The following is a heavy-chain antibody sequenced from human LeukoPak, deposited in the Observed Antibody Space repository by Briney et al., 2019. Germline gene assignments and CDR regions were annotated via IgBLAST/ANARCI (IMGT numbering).Heavy chain of an antibody. CDR2: ISSSSSDI. CDR1: GFTFSSYS. V-gene: IGHV3-21*01. J-gene: IGHJ5*02. D-gene: IGHD6-13*01. CDR3: ARDPQSSWYPENWFDP. Sequence: GGFLRLSCAASGFTFSSYSMNWVRQAPGKGLEWVSSISSSSSDIYYADSVKGRFTVSRDNAKNSLYLQMNSLRAEDTAVYYCARDPQSSWYPENWFDPWGQGTLVTVSS.